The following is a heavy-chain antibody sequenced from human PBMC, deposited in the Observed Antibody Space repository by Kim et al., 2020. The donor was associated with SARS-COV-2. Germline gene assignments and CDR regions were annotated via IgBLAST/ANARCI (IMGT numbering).Heavy chain of an antibody. CDR1: GFTFSSYA. J-gene: IGHJ4*02. V-gene: IGHV3-30*04. CDR3: ARDFEQQLAPFDY. D-gene: IGHD6-13*01. CDR2: ISYDGSNK. Sequence: GGSLRLSCAASGFTFSSYAMHWVRQAPRKGLEWVAVISYDGSNKYYADSVKGRFTISRDNSKNTLYLQMNSLRAEDTAVYYCARDFEQQLAPFDYWGQGTLVTVSS.